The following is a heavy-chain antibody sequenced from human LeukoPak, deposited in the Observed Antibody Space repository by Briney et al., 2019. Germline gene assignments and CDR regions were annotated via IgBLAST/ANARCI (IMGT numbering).Heavy chain of an antibody. J-gene: IGHJ4*02. D-gene: IGHD6-13*01. CDR3: ARVTAAAGTLFDY. CDR1: GVSITTYY. Sequence: SETLSLTCTVSGVSITTYYWSWIRRPPGKGLQWIGYIYYTGRINYNPSLKSRVTISLDTSKNQFSLELTSVTAADTAVYYCARVTAAAGTLFDYWGQGTLVTVSS. CDR2: IYYTGRI. V-gene: IGHV4-59*01.